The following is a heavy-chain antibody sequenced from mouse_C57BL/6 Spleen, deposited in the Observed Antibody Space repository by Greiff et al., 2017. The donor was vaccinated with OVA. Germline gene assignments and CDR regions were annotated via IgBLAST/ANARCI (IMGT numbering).Heavy chain of an antibody. D-gene: IGHD2-1*01. CDR3: AYYGNYGAY. J-gene: IGHJ2*01. Sequence: VQLQQPGAELVKPGASVKLSCKASGYTFTSYWMQWVKQRPGQGLEWIGEIDPSDSYTNYNQKFKGKATLTVDPSSSTAYMQLSSLTSEDSAVYYCAYYGNYGAYWGQGTTLTVSS. CDR2: IDPSDSYT. CDR1: GYTFTSYW. V-gene: IGHV1-50*01.